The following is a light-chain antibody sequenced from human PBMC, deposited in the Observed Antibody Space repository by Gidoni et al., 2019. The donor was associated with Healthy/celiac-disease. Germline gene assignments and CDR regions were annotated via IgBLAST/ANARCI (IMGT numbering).Light chain of an antibody. V-gene: IGKV1-8*01. J-gene: IGKJ4*01. CDR2: AAS. CDR1: QGISSY. Sequence: AIRMTQSPSSFSASTGARVTITCRASQGISSYLAWYQQKPGKAPKLLIYAASTFQSGVPSRFSGSGSGTDFTLTLSCLQSEDFAPYYCQRYYSYPPLTFGGGTKVEIK. CDR3: QRYYSYPPLT.